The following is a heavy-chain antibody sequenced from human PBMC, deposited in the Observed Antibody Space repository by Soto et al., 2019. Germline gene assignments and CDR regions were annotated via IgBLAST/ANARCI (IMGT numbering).Heavy chain of an antibody. D-gene: IGHD3-16*02. Sequence: SETLSLTCSVSGGSISSYYWNWIRQAPGKGLEWIGYISNSGTSYYNPSLKSRVTISADMSKNQVSLKMTSVTAADTAVYFCAREGFTMIGGVIKPAWLDPWGPGTGSPSPQ. J-gene: IGHJ5*02. CDR3: AREGFTMIGGVIKPAWLDP. CDR1: GGSISSYY. V-gene: IGHV4-59*01. CDR2: ISNSGTS.